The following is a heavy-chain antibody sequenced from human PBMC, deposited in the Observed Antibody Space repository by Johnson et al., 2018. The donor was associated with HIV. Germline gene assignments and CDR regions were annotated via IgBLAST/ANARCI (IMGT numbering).Heavy chain of an antibody. V-gene: IGHV3-NL1*01. CDR1: GFTFSSYD. J-gene: IGHJ3*02. D-gene: IGHD6-13*01. CDR2: INWNGGST. Sequence: QMLLVESGGGLVQPGGSLRLSCAASGFTFSSYDMHWVRQAPGKGLEWVSGINWNGGSTGYAEYVKGRFTISRDNSKNTLYLQMNSLRAEDTAVYYCARSFGVTTPGARGSSWYEGVFDIWGQGTMVTVSS. CDR3: ARSFGVTTPGARGSSWYEGVFDI.